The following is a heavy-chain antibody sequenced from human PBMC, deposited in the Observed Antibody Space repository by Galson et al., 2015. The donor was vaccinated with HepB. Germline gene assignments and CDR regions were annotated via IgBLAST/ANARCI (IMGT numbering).Heavy chain of an antibody. CDR3: ARVGIDGSGSYYNLHDWYFDL. D-gene: IGHD3-10*01. CDR1: GGSISNGGYY. CDR2: IYYSGST. V-gene: IGHV4-31*03. J-gene: IGHJ2*01. Sequence: TLSLTCTVSGGSISNGGYYWSWIRQHPGKGLEWIGYIYYSGSTYYNPSLKSRVTISVDTSKNQFSLKLSSVTAADTAVYYCARVGIDGSGSYYNLHDWYFDLWGRGTLVTVSS.